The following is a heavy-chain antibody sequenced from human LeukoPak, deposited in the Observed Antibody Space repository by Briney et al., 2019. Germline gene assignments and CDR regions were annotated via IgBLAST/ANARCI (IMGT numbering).Heavy chain of an antibody. CDR1: GFTFNSYA. J-gene: IGHJ4*02. CDR2: IGSSSSSI. CDR3: ARESSEAFDY. V-gene: IGHV3-21*01. Sequence: GGSLRLSCAASGFTFNSYAMSWVRQAPGKGLEWVSSIGSSSSSIYYADSVKGRFTTSRDNAKNSLYLQMNSLRADDTAVYYCARESSEAFDYWGQGTLVTVSS. D-gene: IGHD6-25*01.